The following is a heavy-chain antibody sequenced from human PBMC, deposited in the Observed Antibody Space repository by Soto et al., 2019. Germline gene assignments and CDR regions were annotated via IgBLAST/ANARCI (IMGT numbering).Heavy chain of an antibody. D-gene: IGHD6-13*01. V-gene: IGHV3-30-3*01. Sequence: GGSLRLSCAASGFTFSSYAMHWVRQAPGKGLEWVAVISYDGSNKYYADSVKGRFTISRDNSKNTLYLQMNSLRAEDTAVYYCARDGTDHDAFDIWGQGTMVTVSS. CDR3: ARDGTDHDAFDI. J-gene: IGHJ3*02. CDR1: GFTFSSYA. CDR2: ISYDGSNK.